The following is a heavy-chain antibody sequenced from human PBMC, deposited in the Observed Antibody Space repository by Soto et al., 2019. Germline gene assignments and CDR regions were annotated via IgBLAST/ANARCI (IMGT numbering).Heavy chain of an antibody. Sequence: GGSLRLSCAASGFTFSSYWMHWVRQAPGKGLVWVSRINSDGSSTSYADSVKGRFTISRDNAKNTLYLQMNSLRAEDTAVYYCARESILTGYYAWSNYYYYMDVWGKGTTVTVSS. CDR1: GFTFSSYW. V-gene: IGHV3-74*01. J-gene: IGHJ6*03. CDR2: INSDGSST. CDR3: ARESILTGYYAWSNYYYYMDV. D-gene: IGHD3-9*01.